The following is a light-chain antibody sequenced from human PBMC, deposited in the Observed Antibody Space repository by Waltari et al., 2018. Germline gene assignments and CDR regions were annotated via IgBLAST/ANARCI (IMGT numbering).Light chain of an antibody. CDR2: GAS. J-gene: IGKJ1*01. V-gene: IGKV3-20*01. CDR3: QQYGRSSWT. CDR1: QSVSSSD. Sequence: EIVLTQSPGTLSLSPGERAALSCRASQSVSSSDLAWYQQKPGQAPRLIIDGASTRSTGIPDRFSGSWSGTDFTLAISRLEPEDFAVYYCQQYGRSSWTFGQGTKVEIK.